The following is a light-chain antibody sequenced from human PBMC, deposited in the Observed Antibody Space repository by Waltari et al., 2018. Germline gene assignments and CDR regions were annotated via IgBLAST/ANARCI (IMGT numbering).Light chain of an antibody. J-gene: IGKJ2*01. CDR1: QRVSSY. V-gene: IGKV3-11*01. Sequence: EIVLTQSPATLSLSPGERATLSCRASQRVSSYLAWYQQKPGQAPRRLIDDASNRATGIPARFSGSGSGTDFTLTISSLEPEDFAVYYCQQRSNWPRTFGQGTKLEIK. CDR3: QQRSNWPRT. CDR2: DAS.